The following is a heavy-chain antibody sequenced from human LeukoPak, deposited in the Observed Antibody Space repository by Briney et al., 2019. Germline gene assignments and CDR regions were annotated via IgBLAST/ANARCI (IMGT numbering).Heavy chain of an antibody. V-gene: IGHV5-51*01. D-gene: IGHD3-10*01. CDR1: GYTFTNYW. J-gene: IGHJ6*02. CDR2: IYPGDSDT. Sequence: GESLKISCKGSGYTFTNYWIGWVRQMPGKGLEWMGIIYPGDSDTRYGPSFQGQVTISADKSISTAYLQWSSLGASDTAIYYCARSGLSPWVGDARRPYYYAIDVWGQGTTATVSS. CDR3: ARSGLSPWVGDARRPYYYAIDV.